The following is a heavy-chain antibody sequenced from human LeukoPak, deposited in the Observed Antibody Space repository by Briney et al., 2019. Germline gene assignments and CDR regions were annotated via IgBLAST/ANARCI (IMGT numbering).Heavy chain of an antibody. J-gene: IGHJ1*01. V-gene: IGHV3-23*01. D-gene: IGHD4-11*01. Sequence: GGSLRLSCAASGFTVDSNYLSWVRQAPGKGLEWVSAISGSGGSTYYADSVKGRFTISRDNSKNTLYLQMNSLRAEDTAVYYCAKRFGDYSNPAEYFQHWGQGTLVTVSS. CDR2: ISGSGGST. CDR1: GFTVDSNY. CDR3: AKRFGDYSNPAEYFQH.